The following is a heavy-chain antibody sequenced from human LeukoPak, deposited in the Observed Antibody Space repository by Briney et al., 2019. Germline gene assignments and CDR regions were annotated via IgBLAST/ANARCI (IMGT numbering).Heavy chain of an antibody. CDR1: GFTFSSYA. V-gene: IGHV3-23*01. J-gene: IGHJ4*02. CDR2: ISDSCDRT. D-gene: IGHD6-6*01. CDR3: ANSSLA. Sequence: PGGSLRLSCAASGFTFSSYALTWVRQAPGKGLEWVSSISDSCDRTHYADSVKGPFTISRVNSKNTLFLQMSNLRTEDTAVYYCANSSLAWGQGTLVTVSS.